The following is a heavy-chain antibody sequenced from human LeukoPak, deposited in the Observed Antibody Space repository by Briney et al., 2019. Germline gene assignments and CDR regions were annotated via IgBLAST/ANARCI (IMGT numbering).Heavy chain of an antibody. V-gene: IGHV3-7*04. J-gene: IGHJ4*02. D-gene: IGHD6-19*01. CDR3: ARAYSSGWFQAGY. CDR2: IKQDGSEK. CDR1: GFTFSSYW. Sequence: SGGSLRLSCAASGFTFSSYWMSWVRQAPGKGLEWVANIKQDGSEKYYVDSVKGRFTISRDNAKNSLYLQMNSLRAEDTAVYYCARAYSSGWFQAGYWGQGTLVTVSS.